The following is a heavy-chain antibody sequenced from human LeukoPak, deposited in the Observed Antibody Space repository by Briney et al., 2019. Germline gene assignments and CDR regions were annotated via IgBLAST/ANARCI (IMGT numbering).Heavy chain of an antibody. CDR1: GYGFTIYW. CDR3: ARGAVAGVIDAFDI. CDR2: IYPGDSDT. D-gene: IGHD6-19*01. V-gene: IGHV5-51*01. J-gene: IGHJ3*02. Sequence: GESLKISCEGSGYGFTIYWIGWVRQMPGKGLEWMGIIYPGDSDTTYSPSFQGQVTISADKSISTAYLQWSSLKASDTAIYYCARGAVAGVIDAFDIWGQGTVVTVSS.